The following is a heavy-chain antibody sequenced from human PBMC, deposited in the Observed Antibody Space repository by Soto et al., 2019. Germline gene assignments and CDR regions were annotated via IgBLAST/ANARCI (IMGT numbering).Heavy chain of an antibody. J-gene: IGHJ3*02. CDR2: IIPIFGTA. V-gene: IGHV1-69*06. CDR3: ARGRKRITMIVDAFDI. D-gene: IGHD3-22*01. CDR1: RGTFSSYA. Sequence: QVQLVQSGAEVKKPGSSVKVSCKASRGTFSSYAISWVRQAPGQGLEWMGGIIPIFGTANYAQKFQGRVTITADKATSTAYMELSSLRSEDTAVYYCARGRKRITMIVDAFDIWGQGTMVTVSS.